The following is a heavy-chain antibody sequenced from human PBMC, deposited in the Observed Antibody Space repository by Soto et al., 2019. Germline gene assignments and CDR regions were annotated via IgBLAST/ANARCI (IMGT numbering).Heavy chain of an antibody. J-gene: IGHJ4*02. CDR2: INGDGSVT. D-gene: IGHD6-19*01. Sequence: EVQLVESGGGLVQPGGSLRLSCTASGFTFSGFWMHWVRQAPGKGLVWVARINGDGSVTNYADSVKGRFTISRDNAKNTLYLPMHSLRVEDTAVYYCVRVKETRGWGAFDYWGQGTLVTVSS. CDR1: GFTFSGFW. V-gene: IGHV3-74*01. CDR3: VRVKETRGWGAFDY.